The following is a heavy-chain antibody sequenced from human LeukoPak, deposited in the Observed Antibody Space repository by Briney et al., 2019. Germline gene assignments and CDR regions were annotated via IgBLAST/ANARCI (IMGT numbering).Heavy chain of an antibody. CDR2: IYYSGST. V-gene: IGHV4-39*01. CDR1: GGSISSSSYY. D-gene: IGHD5-18*01. J-gene: IGHJ4*02. Sequence: PSETLSLTCTVSGGSISSSSYYWGWIRQPPGKGLEWIGSIYYSGSTYYNSSLKSRVTISVGTSKNQFSLKLSSVTAADTAVYYCARRAAMATDYWGQGTLVTVSS. CDR3: ARRAAMATDY.